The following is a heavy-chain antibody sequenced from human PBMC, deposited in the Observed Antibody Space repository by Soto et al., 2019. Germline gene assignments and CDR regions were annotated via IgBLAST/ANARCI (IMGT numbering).Heavy chain of an antibody. CDR3: ARAPKSSSAWCVVY. D-gene: IGHD6-19*01. J-gene: IGHJ4*02. CDR1: GYTFTTYG. CDR2: ISAYNGNT. Sequence: QVQLVQSGAEVKKPGASVKVSCKASGYTFTTYGISWVRQAPGQGLEWMGWISAYNGNTNYAQKYQGRVTMTTDTSTGTAYMELTSLRSDDTAVYYCARAPKSSSAWCVVYWGQGTLVTVSS. V-gene: IGHV1-18*01.